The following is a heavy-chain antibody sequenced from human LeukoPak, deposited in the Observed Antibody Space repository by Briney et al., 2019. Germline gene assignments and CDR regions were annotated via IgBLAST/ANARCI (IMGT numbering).Heavy chain of an antibody. CDR2: INPNSGGT. J-gene: IGHJ4*02. D-gene: IGHD6-13*01. CDR3: ARVLSIAAAGNLLNY. Sequence: ASVKVSCKASGHTFTGYYMHWVRQAPGQGLERMGWINPNSGGTNYAQKFQGRVTMTRDTSISTAYMELSRLRSDDTAVYYCARVLSIAAAGNLLNYWGQGSLVTVSS. V-gene: IGHV1-2*02. CDR1: GHTFTGYY.